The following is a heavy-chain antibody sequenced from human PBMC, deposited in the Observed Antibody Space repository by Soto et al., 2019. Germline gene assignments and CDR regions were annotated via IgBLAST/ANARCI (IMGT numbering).Heavy chain of an antibody. CDR1: GCTFTSYY. J-gene: IGHJ4*02. V-gene: IGHV1-46*01. CDR3: ARDPTVYATSRYYPSSLFDY. Sequence: RASVKVCCKASGCTFTSYYMQWVRQAAGQWLEWIGIISPSCGSTSYAQKFQGRVTMTRQPSTSTVYMELSSLRSEATAVYYCARDPTVYATSRYYPSSLFDYWGPGTLATVSS. D-gene: IGHD3-22*01. CDR2: ISPSCGST.